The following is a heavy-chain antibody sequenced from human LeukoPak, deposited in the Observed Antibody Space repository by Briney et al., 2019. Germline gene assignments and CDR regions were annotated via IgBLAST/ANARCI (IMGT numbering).Heavy chain of an antibody. CDR1: GFTFSNYA. CDR3: ARRNHYESKETDY. V-gene: IGHV3-30*04. CDR2: ISYDGSNK. Sequence: PGRSLRLSCAGSGFTFSNYALHWVRQAPGKGLEWVALISYDGSNKNYAESLKGRFTISRDNSKKTLYLQMNSLRTEDTAVYYCARRNHYESKETDYWGQGTLVTVA. J-gene: IGHJ4*02. D-gene: IGHD3-22*01.